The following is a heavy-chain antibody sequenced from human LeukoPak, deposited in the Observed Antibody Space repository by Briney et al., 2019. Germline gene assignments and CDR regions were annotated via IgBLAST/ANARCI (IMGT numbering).Heavy chain of an antibody. V-gene: IGHV4-34*01. Sequence: SETLSLTCAVYGGSFSGYYWSWIRQPPGKGLEWIGEINHSGSTNYNPSLKSRVTISVDTSKNQFSLKLSSVTAADTAVYYCARSTQYSSEEFDYWGQGTLVTVSS. D-gene: IGHD6-19*01. J-gene: IGHJ4*02. CDR2: INHSGST. CDR3: ARSTQYSSEEFDY. CDR1: GGSFSGYY.